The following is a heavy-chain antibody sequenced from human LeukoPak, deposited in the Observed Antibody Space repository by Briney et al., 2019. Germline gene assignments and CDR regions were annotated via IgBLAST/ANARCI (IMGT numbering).Heavy chain of an antibody. CDR1: GFTFSDYY. D-gene: IGHD4-23*01. CDR3: ARVGGGNSGFCLNY. CDR2: ISSSSSYT. Sequence: GGSLTLSCAASGFTFSDYYMGWIRQAPGKGLEWVSYISSSSSYTNYADSVKGQFTISRDNAKNSLYLQMNSLSAEDTAVYYCARVGGGNSGFCLNYWGQGTVDPVSS. V-gene: IGHV3-11*05. J-gene: IGHJ4*02.